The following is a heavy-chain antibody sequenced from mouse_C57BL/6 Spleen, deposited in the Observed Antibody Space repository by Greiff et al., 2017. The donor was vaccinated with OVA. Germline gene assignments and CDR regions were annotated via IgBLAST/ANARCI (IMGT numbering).Heavy chain of an antibody. CDR3: AREVTTVVAHWYVDV. V-gene: IGHV1-61*01. Sequence: VQLQQPGAELVRPGSSVKLSCKASGYTFTSYWMDWVKQRPGQGLEWIGNIYPSDSETHYNQKFKDKATLTVDKSSSTAYMQLSSLTSEDSAVYYCAREVTTVVAHWYVDVWGTGTTVTVSS. CDR1: GYTFTSYW. J-gene: IGHJ1*03. CDR2: IYPSDSET. D-gene: IGHD1-1*01.